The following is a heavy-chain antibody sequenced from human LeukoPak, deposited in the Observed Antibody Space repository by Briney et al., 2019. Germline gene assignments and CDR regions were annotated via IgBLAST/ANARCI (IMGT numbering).Heavy chain of an antibody. V-gene: IGHV4-39*01. CDR2: IYYSGST. CDR3: AIIVGATVDY. CDR1: GGSISSSSYY. Sequence: SETLSLTCTVSGGSISSSSYYWGWIRQPPGKGLEWIGSIYYSGSTYYNPSLKSRVTISVDTSKNQFSLKVSSVTAADTAVYYCAIIVGATVDYWGQGTLVTVSS. J-gene: IGHJ4*02. D-gene: IGHD1-26*01.